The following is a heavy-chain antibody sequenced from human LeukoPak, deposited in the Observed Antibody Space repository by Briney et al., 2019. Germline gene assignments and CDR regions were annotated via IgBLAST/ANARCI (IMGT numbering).Heavy chain of an antibody. D-gene: IGHD1-1*01. CDR2: ISYSGST. Sequence: SETLSLTCTVSGGSISSYYWSWIRQPPGKGLEWIGYISYSGSTNFNPSLKSRVTISVDTSKNQFSLKLSSVTAADTAVYYCAREGTVGTNLNWSDPWGQGTLVTVSS. J-gene: IGHJ5*02. V-gene: IGHV4-59*01. CDR3: AREGTVGTNLNWSDP. CDR1: GGSISSYY.